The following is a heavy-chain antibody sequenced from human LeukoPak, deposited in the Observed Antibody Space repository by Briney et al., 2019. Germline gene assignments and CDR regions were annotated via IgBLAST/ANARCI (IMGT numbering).Heavy chain of an antibody. CDR3: TGGYSGYDINY. D-gene: IGHD5-12*01. Sequence: PGGSLSLSCAASGFTFSDSVIHWVRQASGKGLEWVGRIRSKANRYATAYAASVKDRFTISRDDSKNTAYLQMNSLKTEDTAVYYCTGGYSGYDINYWGQGTLVTVSS. CDR2: IRSKANRYAT. CDR1: GFTFSDSV. J-gene: IGHJ4*02. V-gene: IGHV3-73*01.